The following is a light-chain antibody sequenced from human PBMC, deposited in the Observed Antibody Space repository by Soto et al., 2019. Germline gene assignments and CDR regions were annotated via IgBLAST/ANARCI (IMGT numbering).Light chain of an antibody. CDR3: QHYNSYSEA. CDR2: KAS. V-gene: IGKV1-5*03. Sequence: IQMTQSPSTLYGSVGARVTITCRAIQTIGSWLAWYQPKPGTAPKLLLYKASTLKTGVPSSFSGSGSGTDFTLTISRLQPDDFAANYYQHYNSYSEAFGLGTKV. CDR1: QTIGSW. J-gene: IGKJ1*01.